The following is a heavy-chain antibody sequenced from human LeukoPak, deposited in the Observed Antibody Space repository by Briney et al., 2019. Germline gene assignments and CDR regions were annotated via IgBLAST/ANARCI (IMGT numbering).Heavy chain of an antibody. CDR1: GGSISSYY. Sequence: SETLSLTCTVSGGSISSYYWSWIRQPPGKGLEWIGYIYYSGSTNYNPSLKSRVTISVDTSKNQFSPRLTSVTAADTAVYYCAREVCSGGTCQHGFDYWGQGTLVTVSS. CDR2: IYYSGST. CDR3: AREVCSGGTCQHGFDY. J-gene: IGHJ4*02. V-gene: IGHV4-59*12. D-gene: IGHD2-15*01.